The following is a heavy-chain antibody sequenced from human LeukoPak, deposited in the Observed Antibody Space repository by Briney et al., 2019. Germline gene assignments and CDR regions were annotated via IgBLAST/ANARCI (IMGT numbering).Heavy chain of an antibody. CDR2: ISYDGRDQ. CDR1: GFTFSSYW. D-gene: IGHD3-22*01. V-gene: IGHV3-30*03. CDR3: AREGDYYDSGGYTDY. J-gene: IGHJ4*02. Sequence: PGGSLRLSCAASGFTFSSYWMSWVRQAPGKGLEWVAFISYDGRDQYYADSVKGRFTISRDNSKSTLYLQMSSLRADDTAMYYCAREGDYYDSGGYTDYWGQGTLVTVSS.